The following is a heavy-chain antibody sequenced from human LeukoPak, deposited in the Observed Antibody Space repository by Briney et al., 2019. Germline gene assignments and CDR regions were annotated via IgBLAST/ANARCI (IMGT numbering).Heavy chain of an antibody. CDR1: GFTFDHYA. J-gene: IGHJ4*02. V-gene: IGHV3-53*01. D-gene: IGHD3-10*01. Sequence: GGSLRLSCAASGFTFDHYAMSWVRQAPGKGLEWVSVIYSGGSTYYADSVKGRFTISRDNSKNTLYLQMNSLRAEDTAVYYCVGFYGSGSYHDYWGQGTLVTVSS. CDR2: IYSGGST. CDR3: VGFYGSGSYHDY.